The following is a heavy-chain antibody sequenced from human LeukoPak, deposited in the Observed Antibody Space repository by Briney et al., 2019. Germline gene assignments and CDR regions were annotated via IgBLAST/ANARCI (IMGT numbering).Heavy chain of an antibody. D-gene: IGHD2-15*01. CDR1: GFTFSSYG. V-gene: IGHV3-33*06. Sequence: PGGSLRLSCAASGFTFSSYGMHWVRQAPGKGLEWVAVIWYDGSNKYYADSVKGRFTISRDNSKNTLYLQMNSLRAEDTAVYYCAKSSGGSYYYYMGVWGKGTTVTVSS. CDR2: IWYDGSNK. J-gene: IGHJ6*03. CDR3: AKSSGGSYYYYMGV.